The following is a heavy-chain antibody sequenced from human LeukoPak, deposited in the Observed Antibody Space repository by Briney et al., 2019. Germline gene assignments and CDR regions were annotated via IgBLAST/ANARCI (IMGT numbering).Heavy chain of an antibody. CDR3: ARSFWGVTAISYFDS. V-gene: IGHV4-4*02. Sequence: PSGTLSLTCAVSGGSGGSISSSNYWSWVRQPPGKGLEWIGEIYHSGSINYNPSLKSRVSMSVDKSKNQFSLNLTSVTAADTAVYYCARSFWGVTAISYFDSWGQGTLVTVSS. CDR1: GGSGGSISSSNY. CDR2: IYHSGSI. D-gene: IGHD3-16*01. J-gene: IGHJ4*02.